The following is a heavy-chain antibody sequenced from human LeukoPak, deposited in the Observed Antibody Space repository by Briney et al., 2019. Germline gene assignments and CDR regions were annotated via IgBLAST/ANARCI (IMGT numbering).Heavy chain of an antibody. CDR1: RFTFSTYA. J-gene: IGHJ4*02. D-gene: IGHD2-2*01. CDR3: AKSQRNDQQVVQRIDY. Sequence: PGGSLRLSCTASRFTFSTYAMSWVRQAPGKGLEWVSSISGSGDTTYYTGSVKGRFTISRDNSKNALYLQMSSPRAEDTAVYYCAKSQRNDQQVVQRIDYWGQGTLVTVSS. V-gene: IGHV3-23*01. CDR2: ISGSGDTT.